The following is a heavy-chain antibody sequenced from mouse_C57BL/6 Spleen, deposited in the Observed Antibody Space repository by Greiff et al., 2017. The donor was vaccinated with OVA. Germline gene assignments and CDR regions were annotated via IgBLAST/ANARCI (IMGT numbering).Heavy chain of an antibody. J-gene: IGHJ2*01. CDR2: ISSGADYI. D-gene: IGHD1-1*01. V-gene: IGHV5-9-1*02. CDR3: TRAGATVYFDD. CDR1: GFTFSSYA. Sequence: DVKLVESGEGLVKPGGSLKLSCAASGFTFSSYAMSWVRQTPEKRLEWVAYISSGADYISYADTVKGRFTISRDTARNTLYLQMGSLKSDDTAMYYCTRAGATVYFDDWGKGTTLTVAS.